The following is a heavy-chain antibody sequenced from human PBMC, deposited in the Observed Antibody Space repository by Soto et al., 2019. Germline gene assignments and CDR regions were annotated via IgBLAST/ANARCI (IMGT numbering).Heavy chain of an antibody. J-gene: IGHJ3*02. Sequence: SETLSLTCTVSGGSISSYYWSWIRQPPGKGLEWIGYIYYSGSTNYNPSLKSRVTISVDTSKNQFSLKLSSVTATDTAVYYCARHGWDDFWSGLQTVAFDIWGQGTMVTVSS. CDR3: ARHGWDDFWSGLQTVAFDI. CDR2: IYYSGST. V-gene: IGHV4-59*08. CDR1: GGSISSYY. D-gene: IGHD3-3*01.